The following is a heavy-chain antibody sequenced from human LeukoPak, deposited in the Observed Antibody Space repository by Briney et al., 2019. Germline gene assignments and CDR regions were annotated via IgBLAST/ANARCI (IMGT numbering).Heavy chain of an antibody. Sequence: GGSLRLSCAASGFTFSSYGMHWVRQAPGKGLEWVAVISYDGSNKYYADSVKGRFTISRDNSKNTLYLQMNSLRAEDTAVYYCAKGRLGYCSSTSCLNYFDYWGQGTLVTVSS. V-gene: IGHV3-30*18. D-gene: IGHD2-2*01. J-gene: IGHJ4*02. CDR2: ISYDGSNK. CDR3: AKGRLGYCSSTSCLNYFDY. CDR1: GFTFSSYG.